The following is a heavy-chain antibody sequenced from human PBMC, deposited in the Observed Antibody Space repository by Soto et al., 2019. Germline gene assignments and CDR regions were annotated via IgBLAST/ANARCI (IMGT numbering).Heavy chain of an antibody. CDR2: INEDGSEK. J-gene: IGHJ4*02. CDR3: ARDLFAY. V-gene: IGHV3-7*01. Sequence: EVQLVESGGGLVQPGGSLRLSCAASGFTFSNYWMNWVSQAPGKGLEWVANINEDGSEKYYVDSAKGRFTISRDNAKNSLYLQMSSLRAEDTAVYYCARDLFAYWGQGTLVTVSS. CDR1: GFTFSNYW.